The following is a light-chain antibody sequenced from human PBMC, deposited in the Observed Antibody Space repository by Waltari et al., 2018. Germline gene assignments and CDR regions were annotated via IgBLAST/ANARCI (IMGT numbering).Light chain of an antibody. J-gene: IGLJ3*02. Sequence: QSALTQEASVSGTVGQKVTLSCTGNSNNVGRYAVGWYQQISHGAPKTVMFGNSLSSGIPDRFSGSKSGTTASLTISGLQPEDEADYYCSTWDYSLSAWVFGGGTKLTVL. CDR3: STWDYSLSAWV. CDR1: SNNVGRYA. CDR2: GNS. V-gene: IGLV1-44*01.